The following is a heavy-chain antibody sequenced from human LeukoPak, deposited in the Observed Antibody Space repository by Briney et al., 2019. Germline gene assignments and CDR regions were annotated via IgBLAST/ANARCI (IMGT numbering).Heavy chain of an antibody. Sequence: GGSLRLSCAASGFTFSSYSMNWVRQAPGKGLEWVSFIRSSSSDIYYADSVKGRFTISRDNAKNSLYLQMDSLRAKDTAVYYCARVRSGSLDYWGQGTLVTVSS. D-gene: IGHD1-26*01. CDR1: GFTFSSYS. J-gene: IGHJ4*02. V-gene: IGHV3-21*01. CDR2: IRSSSSDI. CDR3: ARVRSGSLDY.